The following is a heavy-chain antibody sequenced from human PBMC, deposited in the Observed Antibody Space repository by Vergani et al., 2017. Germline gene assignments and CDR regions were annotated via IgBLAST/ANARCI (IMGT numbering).Heavy chain of an antibody. CDR1: GSTFSSYT. Sequence: QVQLVQSGAEVKKPGSSVKVFCKASGSTFSSYTISWVRQAPGQGLEWMGRIIPILGIANYAQKFQGRVTITADKSTSTAYMELSSLRSEDTAVYYCARGVGDYYDSSGYYRHWGQGTLVTVSS. CDR2: IIPILGIA. D-gene: IGHD3-22*01. CDR3: ARGVGDYYDSSGYYRH. J-gene: IGHJ4*02. V-gene: IGHV1-69*02.